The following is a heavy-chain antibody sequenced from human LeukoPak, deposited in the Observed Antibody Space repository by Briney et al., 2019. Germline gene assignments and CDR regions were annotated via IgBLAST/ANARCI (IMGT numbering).Heavy chain of an antibody. CDR1: GYTFTSYY. V-gene: IGHV1-46*01. CDR3: ARVFYGSGSYAGAFDI. D-gene: IGHD3-10*01. Sequence: ASVKVSCKASGYTFTSYYMHWVRQAPGQGLEWMGIINPSGGSTSYAQKFQGRVTMTRDMSTSTVYMELSSLRSEDTAVYYCARVFYGSGSYAGAFDIWGQGTMVTVSS. CDR2: INPSGGST. J-gene: IGHJ3*02.